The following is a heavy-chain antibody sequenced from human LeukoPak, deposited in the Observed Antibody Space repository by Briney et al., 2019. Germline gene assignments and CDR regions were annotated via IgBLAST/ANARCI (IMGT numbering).Heavy chain of an antibody. CDR1: GFTFSSYA. D-gene: IGHD2-2*01. J-gene: IGHJ5*02. CDR3: AREIAVAAGNWFDP. V-gene: IGHV3-64*01. CDR2: ISSNGGST. Sequence: GGSLRLSCAASGFTFSSYAMHWVRQAPGKGLEYVSAISSNGGSTYYANSVKGRFTISRDNSKNTLYLQMGSLRAEDMAVYYCAREIAVAAGNWFDPWGQGTLVTVSS.